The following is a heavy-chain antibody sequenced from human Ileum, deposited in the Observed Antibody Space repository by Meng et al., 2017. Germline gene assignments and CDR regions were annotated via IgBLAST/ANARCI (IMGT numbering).Heavy chain of an antibody. CDR3: ARGHYDKYFNS. Sequence: VQLRASGPSRVTPSETLPLTCTISGGSVNTGSYYWSWIRQPPGKGLEWIGYMYFSGSTKYNASLKSRVSISVDTSKKQFSLNLTSVTAADTAVYYCARGHYDKYFNSWGQGTLVTVSS. D-gene: IGHD3-22*01. V-gene: IGHV4-61*01. CDR1: GGSVNTGSYY. CDR2: MYFSGST. J-gene: IGHJ4*02.